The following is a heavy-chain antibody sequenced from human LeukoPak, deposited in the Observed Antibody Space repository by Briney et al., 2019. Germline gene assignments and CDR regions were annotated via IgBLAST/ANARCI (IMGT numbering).Heavy chain of an antibody. CDR2: IYYPGST. Sequence: SETLSLTCTVSGGSISTSNYFWGWIRQPPGKGLEWIGTIYYPGSTYYNPSLESRVTISIDTSKNHFSLNLSSVTAADTAVYYCARRYYGSGSPFDYWGQGTLVTVSS. CDR3: ARRYYGSGSPFDY. V-gene: IGHV4-39*02. CDR1: GGSISTSNYF. D-gene: IGHD3-10*01. J-gene: IGHJ4*02.